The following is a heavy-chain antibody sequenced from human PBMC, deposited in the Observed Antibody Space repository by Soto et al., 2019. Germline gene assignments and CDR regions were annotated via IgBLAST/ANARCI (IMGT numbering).Heavy chain of an antibody. Sequence: LRLSCAASGFTFSSYAMSWVRQAPGKGLEWVSAISGSGGSTYYADSVKGRLTISRDNSKNTLYLQMNSLRSEDTAVYYCARGGGIAAAGKLYYYYGMDVWGQGTTVTVSS. J-gene: IGHJ6*02. D-gene: IGHD6-13*01. CDR1: GFTFSSYA. V-gene: IGHV3-23*01. CDR3: ARGGGIAAAGKLYYYYGMDV. CDR2: ISGSGGST.